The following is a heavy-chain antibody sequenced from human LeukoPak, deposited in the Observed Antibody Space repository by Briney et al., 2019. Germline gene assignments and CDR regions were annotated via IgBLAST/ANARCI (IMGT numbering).Heavy chain of an antibody. CDR3: ARGGGIVVVPAAPSAFDT. D-gene: IGHD2-2*01. Sequence: SQTLSLTCTVSGGSISSGGYYWSWIRQPPGKGLEWIGYIYHSGSTYYNPSLKSRVTISVDRSKNQFSLKLSSVTAADTAVYYCARGGGIVVVPAAPSAFDTWGQGTMVTVSS. V-gene: IGHV4-30-2*01. CDR1: GGSISSGGYY. CDR2: IYHSGST. J-gene: IGHJ3*02.